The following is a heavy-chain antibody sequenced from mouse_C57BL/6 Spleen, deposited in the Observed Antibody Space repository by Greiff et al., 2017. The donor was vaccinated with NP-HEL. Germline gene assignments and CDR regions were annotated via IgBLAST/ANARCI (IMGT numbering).Heavy chain of an antibody. CDR3: ARDSATVVEYYFDY. D-gene: IGHD1-1*01. J-gene: IGHJ2*01. Sequence: EVKLMESGPGLVKPSQSLSLTCSVTGYSITSGYYWNWLRQFPGNKLEWMGYISYDGSNNYNPSLKNRISITRDTSKNQFFLKLNSVTTEDTATYYCARDSATVVEYYFDYWGQGTTLTVSS. CDR1: GYSITSGYY. V-gene: IGHV3-6*01. CDR2: ISYDGSN.